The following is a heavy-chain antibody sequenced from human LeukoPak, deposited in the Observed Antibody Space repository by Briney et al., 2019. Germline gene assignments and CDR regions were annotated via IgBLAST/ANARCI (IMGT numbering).Heavy chain of an antibody. CDR3: ARGGFYYLDY. V-gene: IGHV3-30*03. Sequence: GGSLRLSCAASGFTFSSYGMHWVRQAPGKGLEWVAVISYDGSNKYYADSVKGRFTISRDNAKNSLYLQMNSLRDEDTAVYYCARGGFYYLDYWGQGSLVTVSS. CDR1: GFTFSSYG. D-gene: IGHD3-22*01. J-gene: IGHJ4*02. CDR2: ISYDGSNK.